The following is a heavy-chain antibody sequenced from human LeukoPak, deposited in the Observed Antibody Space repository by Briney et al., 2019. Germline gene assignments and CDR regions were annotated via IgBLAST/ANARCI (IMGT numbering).Heavy chain of an antibody. V-gene: IGHV4-59*08. D-gene: IGHD3-16*01. CDR2: VHYSGST. CDR1: GGSISGYY. CDR3: ARQPHPRGSFDY. J-gene: IGHJ4*02. Sequence: SESLSLTCTVSGGSISGYYYYWIRQPPGKGLEWIGYVHYSGSTNYNPALKSRLTISIDESNNQFSLKLSPVTAADTAVYYCARQPHPRGSFDYWGQGTLVTVFS.